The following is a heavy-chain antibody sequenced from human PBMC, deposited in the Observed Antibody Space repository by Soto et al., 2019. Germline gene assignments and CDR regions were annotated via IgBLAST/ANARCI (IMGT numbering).Heavy chain of an antibody. V-gene: IGHV3-74*01. J-gene: IGHJ6*02. CDR3: ARDPLIGTTDYGLDV. Sequence: EVQLVESGGGLVQPGGSLRLSCAASGFTFSTYWMHWVRQPPGKGLVWVSRINNDGSNTAYADSVKGRFTISRENAQRTLYLQMNSLRAEDTAVYYCARDPLIGTTDYGLDVWGQGTTVSVSS. D-gene: IGHD1-7*01. CDR2: INNDGSNT. CDR1: GFTFSTYW.